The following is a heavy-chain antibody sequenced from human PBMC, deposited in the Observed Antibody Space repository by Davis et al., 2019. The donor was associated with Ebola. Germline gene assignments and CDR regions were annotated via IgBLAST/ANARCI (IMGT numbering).Heavy chain of an antibody. D-gene: IGHD3-22*01. CDR3: ASTSGYDSSGYYSQLNAFDI. V-gene: IGHV5-10-1*01. CDR1: GYSFTSYW. J-gene: IGHJ3*02. CDR2: IDPSDSYT. Sequence: KVSCKGSGYSFTSYWISWVRQMPGKGLEWMGRIDPSDSYTNYSPSFQGHVTISADKSISTAYLQWSSLKASDTAMYYCASTSGYDSSGYYSQLNAFDIWGQGTMVTVSS.